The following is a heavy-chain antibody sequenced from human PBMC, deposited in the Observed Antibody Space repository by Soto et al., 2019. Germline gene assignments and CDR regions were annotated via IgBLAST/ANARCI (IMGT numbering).Heavy chain of an antibody. CDR3: AKDNGSGCDWLRVGDASDI. CDR1: GFTFSSYG. Sequence: QVQLVESGGGVVQPGRSLRLSCAASGFTFSSYGMHWVRQAPGKGLEWVAVISYDGSNKYYADSVKGRLTISRENSKNTLHLQMNSLRGEDTAVYYCAKDNGSGCDWLRVGDASDIWGQGTMVTVSS. D-gene: IGHD5-12*01. CDR2: ISYDGSNK. J-gene: IGHJ3*02. V-gene: IGHV3-30*18.